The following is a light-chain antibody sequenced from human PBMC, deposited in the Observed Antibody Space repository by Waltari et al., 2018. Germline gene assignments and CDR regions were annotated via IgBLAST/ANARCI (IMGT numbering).Light chain of an antibody. CDR2: DTS. J-gene: IGKJ4*01. CDR3: QQRKNWPPLT. V-gene: IGKV3-11*01. CDR1: QSVDRY. Sequence: ETVLTQSPATLSLSPGERATLSCRASQSVDRYLAWYQQKPGQAPRILIYDTSNRATGTPARFSGSGSGTDFTLTISSLEPEDFAVYYCQQRKNWPPLTFGGGTKVEIK.